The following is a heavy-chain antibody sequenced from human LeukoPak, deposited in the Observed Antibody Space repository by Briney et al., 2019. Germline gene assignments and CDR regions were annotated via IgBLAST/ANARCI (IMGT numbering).Heavy chain of an antibody. CDR2: IYYSGST. D-gene: IGHD6-19*01. J-gene: IGHJ4*02. CDR3: ARVVPQWLAIDY. CDR1: GGSISSYY. Sequence: PSETLSLTCTVSGGSISSYYWSWIRQPPGKGLEWIGYIYYSGSTNYNPSLKSRVTISVDTSKNKFSLKLSSVTAADTAVYYCARVVPQWLAIDYWGQGTLVTVSS. V-gene: IGHV4-59*01.